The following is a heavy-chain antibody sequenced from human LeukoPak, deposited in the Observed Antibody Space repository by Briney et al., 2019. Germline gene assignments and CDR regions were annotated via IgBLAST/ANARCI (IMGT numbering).Heavy chain of an antibody. CDR2: INTNTGNP. CDR1: GYTFKSYA. Sequence: ASVKVSCKASGYTFKSYAMNWVRQAPGQGLECLGWINTNTGNPTYAQGFTGRFVFSLDTSVSTAYLQISSLKAEDTGVYYCAREVAPGGFDYWGQGTRVIVSS. D-gene: IGHD4-23*01. J-gene: IGHJ4*02. CDR3: AREVAPGGFDY. V-gene: IGHV7-4-1*02.